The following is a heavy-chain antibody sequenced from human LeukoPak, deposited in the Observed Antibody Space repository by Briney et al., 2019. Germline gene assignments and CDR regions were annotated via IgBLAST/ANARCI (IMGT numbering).Heavy chain of an antibody. CDR3: ARDQSVAPGLEYFQH. J-gene: IGHJ1*01. CDR1: GYTFTSYY. V-gene: IGHV1-46*01. Sequence: ASVKVSCKASGYTFTSYYMHWVRQAPGQGLEWMGIINPSGGSTSYAQKFQGRVTVTRDTSTSTVYMELSSLRSEDTAVYYCARDQSVAPGLEYFQHWGQGTLVTVSS. CDR2: INPSGGST.